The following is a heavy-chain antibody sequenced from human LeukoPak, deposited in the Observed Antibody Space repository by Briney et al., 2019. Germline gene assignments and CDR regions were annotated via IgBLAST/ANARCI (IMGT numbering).Heavy chain of an antibody. CDR3: ARAEVGATLWFDP. CDR1: GGSINSYY. J-gene: IGHJ5*02. CDR2: IYYSGTT. D-gene: IGHD1-26*01. V-gene: IGHV4-59*01. Sequence: SETLSLTCSVSGGSINSYYWSWIRQPPGKGLEWIGYIYYSGTTNYNPSLRSQVTMLVDTSKNQCTLKLSSVTAADTAVYYCARAEVGATLWFDPWGRGSLVSVSS.